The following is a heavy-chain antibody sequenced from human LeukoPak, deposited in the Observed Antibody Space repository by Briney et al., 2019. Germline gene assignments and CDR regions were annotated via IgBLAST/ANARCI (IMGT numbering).Heavy chain of an antibody. D-gene: IGHD5-24*01. V-gene: IGHV4-59*01. CDR3: ARELQSAPYFDY. CDR2: IYYSGST. CDR1: GGSISSYY. Sequence: PSETLSLTCTVSGGSISSYYWSWIRQPPGKGLEWIGYIYYSGSTNYNPSLKSRVTISVDTSKNQFSLKLSSVTAADTAVYYCARELQSAPYFDYWGQGTLVTVSS. J-gene: IGHJ4*02.